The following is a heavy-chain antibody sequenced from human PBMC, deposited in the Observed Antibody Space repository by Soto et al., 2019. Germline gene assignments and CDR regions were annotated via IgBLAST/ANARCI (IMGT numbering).Heavy chain of an antibody. V-gene: IGHV4-31*03. CDR2: IYYSGST. CDR1: GGSISSGGYY. J-gene: IGHJ5*02. CDR3: ARVPKLPRNSGDHH. D-gene: IGHD2-15*01. Sequence: SETLSLTCTVSGGSISSGGYYWSWIRQHPGKGLEWIGYIYYSGSTYYNPSLKSRVTISVDTSKNQFSLKLSSVTAADTAVYYCARVPKLPRNSGDHHWGQGTLVTVS.